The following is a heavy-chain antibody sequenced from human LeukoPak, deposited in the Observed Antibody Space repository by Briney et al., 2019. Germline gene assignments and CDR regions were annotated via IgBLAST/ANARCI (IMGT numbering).Heavy chain of an antibody. D-gene: IGHD6-13*01. CDR3: ARDRFEIAAPGNWFDP. CDR2: VNSYNGNT. CDR1: GYTFISYG. Sequence: ASVKVSCKASGYTFISYGISWVRQAPGQGLEWRGGVNSYNGNTKSEQKVQGSVTMTTDTSTSTAYMELRSLRYDDTAVYYCARDRFEIAAPGNWFDPWGQGTLVTVSS. V-gene: IGHV1-18*01. J-gene: IGHJ5*02.